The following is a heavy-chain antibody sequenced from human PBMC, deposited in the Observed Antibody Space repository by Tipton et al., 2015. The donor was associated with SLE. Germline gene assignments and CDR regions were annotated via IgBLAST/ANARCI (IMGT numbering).Heavy chain of an antibody. Sequence: TLSLTCTVSGGSITRGSYYWSWIRQPAGKGLEWIGRIYSSGSTKYNPSLKSRVTISVDRSKNQFSLNVSSVTAADTAVYYCAREGQSSTWYSDSMNYYYYMDVWGTGTTVTVSS. CDR2: IYSSGST. CDR1: GGSITRGSYY. J-gene: IGHJ6*03. D-gene: IGHD6-13*01. V-gene: IGHV4-61*02. CDR3: AREGQSSTWYSDSMNYYYYMDV.